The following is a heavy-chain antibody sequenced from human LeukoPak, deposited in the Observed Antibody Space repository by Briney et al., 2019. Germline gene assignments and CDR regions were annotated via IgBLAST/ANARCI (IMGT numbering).Heavy chain of an antibody. CDR3: ARSGYCSSTSCSHDAFDI. V-gene: IGHV3-21*01. CDR2: ISSSSSYI. J-gene: IGHJ3*02. Sequence: GGSLRLSCAASGFTFSSYSMNWVRQAPGKGLEWVSSISSSSSYIYYADSVKGRFTISRDNAKNSLYLQMNGLRAEDTAVYYCARSGYCSSTSCSHDAFDIWGQGTMVTVSS. CDR1: GFTFSSYS. D-gene: IGHD2-2*01.